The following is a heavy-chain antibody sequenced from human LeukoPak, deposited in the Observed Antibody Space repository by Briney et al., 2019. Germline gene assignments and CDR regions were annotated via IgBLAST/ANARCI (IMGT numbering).Heavy chain of an antibody. J-gene: IGHJ4*02. CDR3: ARDEQQLVLFDY. V-gene: IGHV1-46*01. CDR2: INPSGGST. Sequence: ASVKVCCKASGYTFTSYYMHWVRQAPGQGLEWMGIINPSGGSTSYAQKFQGRVTMTRDMSTSTVYMELSSLRSEDTAVYYCARDEQQLVLFDYWGQGTLVTVSS. D-gene: IGHD6-13*01. CDR1: GYTFTSYY.